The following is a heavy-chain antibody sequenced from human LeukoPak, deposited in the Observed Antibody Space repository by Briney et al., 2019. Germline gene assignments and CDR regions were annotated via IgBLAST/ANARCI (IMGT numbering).Heavy chain of an antibody. V-gene: IGHV1-8*03. CDR1: GYTFTGYY. D-gene: IGHD5-24*01. CDR3: ARGFEAPATREFDP. Sequence: ASVKVSCKASGYTFTGYYMHWVRQAPGQGLEWMGWMNPNSGNTGYAQKFQGRVTITRNTSISTAYMELSSLRSEDTAVYYCARGFEAPATREFDPWGQGTLVTVSS. CDR2: MNPNSGNT. J-gene: IGHJ5*02.